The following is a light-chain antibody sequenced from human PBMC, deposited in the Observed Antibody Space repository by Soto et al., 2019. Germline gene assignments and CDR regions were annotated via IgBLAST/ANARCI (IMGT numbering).Light chain of an antibody. V-gene: IGKV3-15*01. CDR2: GAS. CDR1: QSVGSN. Sequence: EIVMTQSPATLSVSPGERATLSYRASQSVGSNLAWYQQRPGQAPRPLIYGASTRAFGIPPRFSGSGSGTEFTLTISSLQSEDFAVYYCQQYNNWPYTFGRGTKLEIK. J-gene: IGKJ2*01. CDR3: QQYNNWPYT.